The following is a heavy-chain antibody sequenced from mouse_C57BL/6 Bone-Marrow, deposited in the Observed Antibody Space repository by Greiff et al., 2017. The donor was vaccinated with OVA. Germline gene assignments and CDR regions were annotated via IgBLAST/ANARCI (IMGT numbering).Heavy chain of an antibody. V-gene: IGHV5-6*02. CDR2: ISSGGSYT. CDR1: GFTFSSYG. Sequence: EVKLMESGGDLVKPGGSLKLSCAASGFTFSSYGMSWVRQTPDKRLEWVATISSGGSYTYYPDSVKGRFTISRDNAKNTLYLQLSSLKSEDTAMYYCARRHAWFAYGGQGTLVTVSA. CDR3: ARRHAWFAY. J-gene: IGHJ3*01.